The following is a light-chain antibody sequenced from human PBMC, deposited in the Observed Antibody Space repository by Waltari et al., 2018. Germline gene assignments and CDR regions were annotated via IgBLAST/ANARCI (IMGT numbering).Light chain of an antibody. V-gene: IGLV2-14*03. CDR3: CSQSSYNGVI. CDR1: SSDVGGDDS. J-gene: IGLJ2*01. Sequence: QSALSQPASVSGSPEQSITISCTGSSSDVGGDDSVSWYQDHPGQAPKVIIYDVNNRPSGVSDRFSGSTSGNTASLTISGLQAEDEANYYCCSQSSYNGVIFGGGTKLTVL. CDR2: DVN.